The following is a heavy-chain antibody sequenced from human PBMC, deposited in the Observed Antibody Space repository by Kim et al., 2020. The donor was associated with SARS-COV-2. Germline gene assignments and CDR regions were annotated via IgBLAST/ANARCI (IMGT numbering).Heavy chain of an antibody. D-gene: IGHD6-19*01. V-gene: IGHV3-33*01. CDR1: GFTFSSYG. CDR3: ARDREMENWYSSGWYLFDY. Sequence: GGSLRLSCAASGFTFSSYGMHWVRQAPGKGLEWVAVIWYDGSNKYYADSVKGRFTISRDNSKNTLYLQMNSLRAEDTAVYYCARDREMENWYSSGWYLFDYWGQGTLVTVSS. J-gene: IGHJ4*02. CDR2: IWYDGSNK.